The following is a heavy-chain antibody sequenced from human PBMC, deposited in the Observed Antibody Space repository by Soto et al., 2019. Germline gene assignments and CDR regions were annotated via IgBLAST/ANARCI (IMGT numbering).Heavy chain of an antibody. V-gene: IGHV3-23*01. CDR3: AKRRPIVATIPLAYYYYGMDV. Sequence: EVQLLESGGGLVQPGGSLRLSCAASGFTFSSYAMSWVRQAPGKGLEWVSAISGSGGSTYYADSVKGRFTISRDNSKNTLYLQMNSLRAEDTAVYYCAKRRPIVATIPLAYYYYGMDVWGQGTTVTVSS. CDR2: ISGSGGST. J-gene: IGHJ6*02. D-gene: IGHD5-12*01. CDR1: GFTFSSYA.